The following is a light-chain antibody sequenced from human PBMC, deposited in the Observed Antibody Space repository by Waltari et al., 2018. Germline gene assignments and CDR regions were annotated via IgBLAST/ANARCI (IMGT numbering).Light chain of an antibody. CDR1: SSDIGGHTS. J-gene: IGLJ2*01. CDR3: CSYAAFYTFAGHV. Sequence: SALSQPRSVSGSLGQSVTISCSGTSSDIGGHTSVSWYQQHPDKAPQIIICDVSSRPSGVPYRFSASKSGYTASLTISLLQLGVEAHYFFCSYAAFYTFAGHVFGGGTMLTVL. V-gene: IGLV2-11*01. CDR2: DVS.